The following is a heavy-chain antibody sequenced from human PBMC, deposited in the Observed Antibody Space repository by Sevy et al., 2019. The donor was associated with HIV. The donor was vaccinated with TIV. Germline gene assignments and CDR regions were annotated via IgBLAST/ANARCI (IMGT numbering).Heavy chain of an antibody. J-gene: IGHJ4*02. Sequence: GGSLRLSCAASGFTFSTYAMTWVHQAPGKGLEWVSVISGSGGSTYYADSVKGRFTISRDNSKNTLYLQMNSLRAEDTVVYYCAKDRVSGTYYTGDFDYWGQGTLVTVSS. D-gene: IGHD3-10*01. V-gene: IGHV3-23*01. CDR3: AKDRVSGTYYTGDFDY. CDR1: GFTFSTYA. CDR2: ISGSGGST.